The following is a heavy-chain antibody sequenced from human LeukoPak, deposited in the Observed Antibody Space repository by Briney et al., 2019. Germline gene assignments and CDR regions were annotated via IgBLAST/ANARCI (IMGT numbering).Heavy chain of an antibody. CDR1: GFTVSSNY. Sequence: GGSLRLSCAASGFTVSSNYMSWVRQAPGEGLEWVSVIYSGGSTYYADSVKGRFTISRDNSKNTLYLQMNSLRAEDTAVYYCARGRIAAASATNYYYYMDVWGKGTTVTVSS. CDR2: IYSGGST. CDR3: ARGRIAAASATNYYYYMDV. V-gene: IGHV3-66*01. J-gene: IGHJ6*03. D-gene: IGHD6-13*01.